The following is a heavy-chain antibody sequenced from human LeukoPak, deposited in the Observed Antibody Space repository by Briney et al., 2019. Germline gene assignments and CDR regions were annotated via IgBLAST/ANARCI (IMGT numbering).Heavy chain of an antibody. J-gene: IGHJ4*02. D-gene: IGHD3-9*01. CDR2: FDPEDGET. CDR3: ATAEYYDILTGYYF. CDR1: GYTLTELS. Sequence: ASVKVSCKVSGYTLTELSMHWVRQAPGKGLEWMGGFDPEDGETIYAQKFQGRVTMTEDTSTDTAYMELSSLRSEDTAVYYCATAEYYDILTGYYFWGQGTLVTVSS. V-gene: IGHV1-24*01.